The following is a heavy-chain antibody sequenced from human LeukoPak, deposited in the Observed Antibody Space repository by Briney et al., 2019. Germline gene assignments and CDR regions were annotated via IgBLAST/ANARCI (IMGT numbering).Heavy chain of an antibody. CDR2: IIPIFGTA. CDR1: GGTFSSYA. J-gene: IGHJ4*02. Sequence: ASVKVSCKASGGTFSSYAISWVRQAPGQGLEWMGGIIPIFGTANYAQKFQGRVTITTDEPTSTAYMELSSLRSEDTAVYYCASRYCSSTSCFKPFDYWGQGTLVTVSS. V-gene: IGHV1-69*05. CDR3: ASRYCSSTSCFKPFDY. D-gene: IGHD2-2*01.